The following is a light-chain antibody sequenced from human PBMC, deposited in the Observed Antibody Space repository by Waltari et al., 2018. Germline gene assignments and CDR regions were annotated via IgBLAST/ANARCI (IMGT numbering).Light chain of an antibody. Sequence: QSALTQPASVSGSPGQSVTTPCPGVTRAGEVHGFIPWFRQHPGKAPKLILYDVSNRASDISNRFSGYKSGNTASLTISRLQADDEADYFCSYYPDTHTPVVFGGGTKLTV. CDR2: DVS. V-gene: IGLV2-14*03. J-gene: IGLJ2*01. CDR3: SYYPDTHTPVV. CDR1: TRAGEVHGF.